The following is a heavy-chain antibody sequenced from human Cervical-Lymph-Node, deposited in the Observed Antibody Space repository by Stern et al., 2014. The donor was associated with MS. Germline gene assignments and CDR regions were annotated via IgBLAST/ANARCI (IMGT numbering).Heavy chain of an antibody. V-gene: IGHV1-69*01. D-gene: IGHD3-10*01. CDR2: IIPIFGTA. Sequence: QVQLLQPGAGVKKPGSSVKVSCKASGGTFSSYAISWVRQAPGQGLEWMGGIIPIFGTANYAQKFQGRVPITADESTRTAYMELSSLRSEDTAVYYCARAGTPSESYTPVSLNYDYWGQGTLVTVSS. CDR1: GGTFSSYA. CDR3: ARAGTPSESYTPVSLNYDY. J-gene: IGHJ4*02.